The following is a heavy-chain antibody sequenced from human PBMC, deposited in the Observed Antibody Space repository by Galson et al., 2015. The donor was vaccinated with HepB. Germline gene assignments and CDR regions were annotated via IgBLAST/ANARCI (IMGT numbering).Heavy chain of an antibody. V-gene: IGHV3-30*04. CDR2: ISYDGSNK. CDR3: ARFRGKFDYYLYYGVDV. J-gene: IGHJ6*02. CDR1: GFIYRSYA. Sequence: SLRLSCAASGFIYRSYAMNWVRQAPGKGLEWVAIISYDGSNKYYSDSVKGRFTISKDNSKNTLFLQMNSLRTEDTAVYYCARFRGKFDYYLYYGVDVWGQGTTVTVSS. D-gene: IGHD3-16*01.